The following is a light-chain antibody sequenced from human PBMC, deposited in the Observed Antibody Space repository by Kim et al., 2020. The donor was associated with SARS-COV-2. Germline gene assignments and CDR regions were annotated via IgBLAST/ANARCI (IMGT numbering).Light chain of an antibody. CDR3: QTWGTGIHVV. CDR2: LNSDGSH. V-gene: IGLV4-69*01. CDR1: SGHSSYA. J-gene: IGLJ2*01. Sequence: PVLTQSPSASASLGASVKLTCTLSSGHSSYAIAWHQQQPEKGPRYLMKLNSDGSHSKGGGIPDRFSGSSSGAERYLTISSLQSEDEADYYCQTWGTGIHVVFGGGTQLNVL.